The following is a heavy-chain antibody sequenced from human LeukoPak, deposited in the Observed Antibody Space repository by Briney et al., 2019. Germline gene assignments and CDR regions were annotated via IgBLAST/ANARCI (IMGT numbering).Heavy chain of an antibody. D-gene: IGHD3-22*01. J-gene: IGHJ4*02. Sequence: GGSLRLSCAASGFTFSDYYMSWIRQAPGKGLEWVSYISGSSSYTNYADSVKGRFTISRDNAKNSLYLQMNSLRAEDTAVHYCARDFYDSSGYDYWGQGTLVTVSS. CDR2: ISGSSSYT. CDR1: GFTFSDYY. V-gene: IGHV3-11*06. CDR3: ARDFYDSSGYDY.